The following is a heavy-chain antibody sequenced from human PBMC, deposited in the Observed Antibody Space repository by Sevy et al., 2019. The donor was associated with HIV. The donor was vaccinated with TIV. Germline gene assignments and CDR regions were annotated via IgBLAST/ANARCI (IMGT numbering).Heavy chain of an antibody. CDR2: INPNSGGT. D-gene: IGHD2-2*01. J-gene: IGHJ5*02. V-gene: IGHV1-2*02. CDR1: GYTFTGYY. CDR3: ARDPTGAAAAMSWFDP. Sequence: ASVKVSCQASGYTFTGYYMHRVRQAPGQGLEWMGWINPNSGGTNYAQKFQGRVTMTRDTSISTAYMELSSLRSDDTAVYYCARDPTGAAAAMSWFDPWGQGTLVTVSS.